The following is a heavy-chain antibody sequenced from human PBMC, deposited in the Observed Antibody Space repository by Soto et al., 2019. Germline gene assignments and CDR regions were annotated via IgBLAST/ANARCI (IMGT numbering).Heavy chain of an antibody. Sequence: PSETLSLTCAAYGGTFSGYEWSWIRQSPGKGLEWIGEINHGGSSNYNPSLKSRVTISVDTSKNQFSLKLSSVNAADAAVYYCARGIPTKRGQTDTPYKYYFDSWGQGTLVTVSS. J-gene: IGHJ4*02. CDR1: GGTFSGYE. CDR2: INHGGSS. V-gene: IGHV4-34*01. D-gene: IGHD3-10*01. CDR3: ARGIPTKRGQTDTPYKYYFDS.